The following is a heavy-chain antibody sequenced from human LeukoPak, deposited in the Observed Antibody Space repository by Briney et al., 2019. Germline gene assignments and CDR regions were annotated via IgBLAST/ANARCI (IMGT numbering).Heavy chain of an antibody. Sequence: SETLSLTCSVSGGSNSSFYWSWIRQPAGKGLEWIGHIYTSGSTNDNPSLKSRVTMSVDTSKNQFSLKLSSVTAADTAVYYCARVESYPLRNAFDIWGQGTMVTVSS. CDR2: IYTSGST. D-gene: IGHD1-14*01. CDR1: GGSNSSFY. CDR3: ARVESYPLRNAFDI. J-gene: IGHJ3*02. V-gene: IGHV4-4*07.